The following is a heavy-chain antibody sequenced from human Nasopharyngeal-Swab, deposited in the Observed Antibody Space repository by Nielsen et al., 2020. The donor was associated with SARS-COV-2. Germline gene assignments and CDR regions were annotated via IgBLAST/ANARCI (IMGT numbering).Heavy chain of an antibody. CDR3: ARDLDMAGGRDV. CDR1: GFTVSSNY. CDR2: SYSGGST. J-gene: IGHJ6*02. V-gene: IGHV3-53*01. D-gene: IGHD3-9*01. Sequence: GESLKISCAASGFTVSSNYMSWVRQAPGKGLEWVSVSYSGGSTYYADSVKGRFTMSRDNSKNTLALQMNSLRAEDTAVYYCARDLDMAGGRDVWGQGTTVTVSS.